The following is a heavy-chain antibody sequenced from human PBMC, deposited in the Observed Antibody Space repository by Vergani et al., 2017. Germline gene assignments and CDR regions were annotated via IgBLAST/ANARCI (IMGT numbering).Heavy chain of an antibody. Sequence: EVQLVESGGGLVQPGGSLRLSCAASGFTFSSYWMSWVRQAPGQGLEWVANIKQEGSEKYYVDSVKGRFTISRENAKNSLYLQMNSLRAEDTAVYYCARSVTSALPDAFDIWGQGTMVTVSS. J-gene: IGHJ3*02. CDR2: IKQEGSEK. V-gene: IGHV3-7*03. CDR1: GFTFSSYW. CDR3: ARSVTSALPDAFDI. D-gene: IGHD4-11*01.